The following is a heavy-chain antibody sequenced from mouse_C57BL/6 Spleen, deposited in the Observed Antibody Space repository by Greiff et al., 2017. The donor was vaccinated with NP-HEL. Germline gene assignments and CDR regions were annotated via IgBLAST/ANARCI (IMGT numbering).Heavy chain of an antibody. D-gene: IGHD2-3*01. CDR2: INPSSGYT. CDR1: GYTFTSYW. J-gene: IGHJ4*01. V-gene: IGHV1-7*01. Sequence: VQRVESGAELAKPGASVKLSCKASGYTFTSYWMHWVKQRPGQGLEWIGYINPSSGYTKYNQKFKDKATLTADKSSSTAYMQLSSLTYEDSAVYYCARDDGSLLYAMDYWGQGTSVTVSS. CDR3: ARDDGSLLYAMDY.